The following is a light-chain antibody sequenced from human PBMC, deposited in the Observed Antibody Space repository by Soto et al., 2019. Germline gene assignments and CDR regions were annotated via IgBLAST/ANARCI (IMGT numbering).Light chain of an antibody. V-gene: IGKV1-5*03. CDR3: QHYNSYSEA. Sequence: IQLTQSPSSLSASVGARVPITCRARQDIAIYLAWYQQKPGEAPKLLIYKASTLKSGVPSRFSGSGSGTEFTLTISSLQPDDFATYYCQHYNSYSEAFGQGTKVDI. J-gene: IGKJ1*01. CDR1: QDIAIY. CDR2: KAS.